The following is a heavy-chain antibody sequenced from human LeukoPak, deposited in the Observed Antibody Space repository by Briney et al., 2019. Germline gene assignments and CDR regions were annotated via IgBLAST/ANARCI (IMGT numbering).Heavy chain of an antibody. CDR1: GFTFSSFA. CDR3: ARDPNPVAGVNFDY. V-gene: IGHV3-23*01. Sequence: PGGSLRLSCAASGFTFSSFAMSWVRQAPGEGLEWVSAMSGSGGMTYSADSVKGRFTISRDNAKNSVYLQMNSLRDEDTAVYYCARDPNPVAGVNFDYWGQGSLVTVSS. J-gene: IGHJ4*02. CDR2: MSGSGGMT. D-gene: IGHD3-16*01.